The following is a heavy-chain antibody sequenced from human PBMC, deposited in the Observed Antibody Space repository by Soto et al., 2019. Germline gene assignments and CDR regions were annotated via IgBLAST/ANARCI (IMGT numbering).Heavy chain of an antibody. CDR3: ARHTPAISISDH. CDR2: IYFSGST. CDR1: GGSISSSSYY. Sequence: SETLSLTCTVSGGSISSSSYYWGWIRQPPGKGLEWIGSIYFSGSTYYNPSLNSRVTISVDTSKNQFSLKLSSVTAADTAVYYCARHTPAISISDHWGQGTLVTVSS. V-gene: IGHV4-39*01. J-gene: IGHJ4*02. D-gene: IGHD2-15*01.